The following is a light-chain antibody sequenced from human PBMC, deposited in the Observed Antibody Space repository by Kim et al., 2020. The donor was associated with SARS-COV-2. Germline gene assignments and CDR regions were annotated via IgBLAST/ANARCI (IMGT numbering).Light chain of an antibody. Sequence: SPGERATHSCRASQSVSSSYLDWYQQKPGHAPRLLIYGASSRATGIPDRFSGSGSGTDFTLTISRLEPEDFAEYYCQQYGSSPLTFGGGTKVDIK. CDR3: QQYGSSPLT. CDR1: QSVSSSY. CDR2: GAS. J-gene: IGKJ4*01. V-gene: IGKV3-20*01.